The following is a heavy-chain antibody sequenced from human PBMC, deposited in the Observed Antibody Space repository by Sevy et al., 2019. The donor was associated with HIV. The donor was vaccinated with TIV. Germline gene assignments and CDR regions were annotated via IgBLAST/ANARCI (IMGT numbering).Heavy chain of an antibody. CDR1: GFSFGSYS. Sequence: GGSLRLSCAASGFSFGSYSMNWVRRAPGQGLEWVSYISTRSNTIDYADSEKGRFTISRDNAKNSLYLQMNSLSAEDTAGYYCATCYYASGTPTYHYYGMDVWGQGTTVTVSS. J-gene: IGHJ6*02. D-gene: IGHD2-21*01. CDR2: ISTRSNTI. V-gene: IGHV3-48*01. CDR3: ATCYYASGTPTYHYYGMDV.